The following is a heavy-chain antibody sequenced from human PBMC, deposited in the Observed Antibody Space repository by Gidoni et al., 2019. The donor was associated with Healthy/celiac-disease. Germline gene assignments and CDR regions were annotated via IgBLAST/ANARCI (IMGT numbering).Heavy chain of an antibody. V-gene: IGHV3-30*18. CDR2: ISYDESNK. D-gene: IGHD3-22*01. Sequence: QVQLVESGGGVVQPGTSLRLSCAASGFTFSSYGMHWVLQAPGKGLEWVAVISYDESNKYYADSVKGRFTISRDNSKNTLYLQRNSRRAEDTAVYYCAKPYYDSSGYFDYWGQGTMVTVSS. CDR3: AKPYYDSSGYFDY. J-gene: IGHJ4*02. CDR1: GFTFSSYG.